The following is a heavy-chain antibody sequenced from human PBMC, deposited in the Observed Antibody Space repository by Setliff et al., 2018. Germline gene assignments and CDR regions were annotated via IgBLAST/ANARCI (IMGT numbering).Heavy chain of an antibody. V-gene: IGHV4-61*09. CDR3: ARGGWYNSGSYQGGFYYMDV. D-gene: IGHD6-19*01. Sequence: KASETLSLTCTVSGASISSGSYYWSWIRQPAGKGLEWIGHIHSSGSANYNSSLESRLTMSLDPSKKQFSLTLTSVTAADTAVYYCARGGWYNSGSYQGGFYYMDVWGKGTTVTVSS. J-gene: IGHJ6*03. CDR2: IHSSGSA. CDR1: GASISSGSYY.